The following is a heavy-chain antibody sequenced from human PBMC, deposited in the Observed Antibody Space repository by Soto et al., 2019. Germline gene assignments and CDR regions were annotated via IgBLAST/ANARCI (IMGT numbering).Heavy chain of an antibody. Sequence: QVQLVQSGAEVKKPGSSVKVSCKASGGTFSSYAISWVRQAPGQGLEWVGGIIPIFGTANYAQKFQGRVTITADESTSTAYMELSSLRSEDTAVYYCAREAGRCSGGSCYSDWLDPWGQGTLVTVSS. CDR3: AREAGRCSGGSCYSDWLDP. CDR2: IIPIFGTA. V-gene: IGHV1-69*01. D-gene: IGHD2-15*01. J-gene: IGHJ5*02. CDR1: GGTFSSYA.